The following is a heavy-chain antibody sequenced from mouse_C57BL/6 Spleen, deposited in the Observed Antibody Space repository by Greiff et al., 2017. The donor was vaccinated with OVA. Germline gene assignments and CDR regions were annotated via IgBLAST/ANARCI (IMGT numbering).Heavy chain of an antibody. CDR1: GFTFSNYW. CDR2: IRLKSDNYAT. D-gene: IGHD2-4*01. CDR3: TVPYDYDVGGYAMDY. V-gene: IGHV6-3*01. J-gene: IGHJ4*01. Sequence: EVKLVESGGGLVQPGGSMKLSCVASGFTFSNYWMNWVRQSPEKGLEWVAQIRLKSDNYATHYAESVKGRFTISRDDSKSSVYLQMNNLRAEDTGIYYCTVPYDYDVGGYAMDYWGQGTSVTVSS.